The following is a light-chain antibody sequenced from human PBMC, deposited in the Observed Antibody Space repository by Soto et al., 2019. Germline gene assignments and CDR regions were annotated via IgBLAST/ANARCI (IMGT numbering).Light chain of an antibody. CDR3: NSYTRFSTYV. V-gene: IGLV2-14*01. Sequence: QSVLTQPASVSGSPGQSITISCTGASSDVGLYDFVSWYQQHPGKAPKLLIYEVTYRPSGVSSRFSGSKSCNTASLTISGLQAEDEADYYCNSYTRFSTYVFVTGTKVTVL. CDR1: SSDVGLYDF. CDR2: EVT. J-gene: IGLJ1*01.